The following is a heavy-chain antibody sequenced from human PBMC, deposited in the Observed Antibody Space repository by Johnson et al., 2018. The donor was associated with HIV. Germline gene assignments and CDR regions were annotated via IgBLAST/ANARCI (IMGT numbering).Heavy chain of an antibody. CDR1: GFTFSSYA. CDR2: ISYDGSNK. Sequence: QVQLVESGGGLVKPGGSLRLSCAASGFTFSSYAMHWVRQAPGKGLEWVACISYDGSNKHYAGSVKGRFTISRDNSKNTLYLQMNSLRAEDTAVYYSATSMGATALAFDIWGQGTMVTVSS. CDR3: ATSMGATALAFDI. V-gene: IGHV3-30*14. J-gene: IGHJ3*02. D-gene: IGHD1-26*01.